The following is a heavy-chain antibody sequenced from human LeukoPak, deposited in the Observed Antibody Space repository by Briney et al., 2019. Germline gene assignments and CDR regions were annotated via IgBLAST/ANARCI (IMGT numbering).Heavy chain of an antibody. CDR2: IWYDGSNK. J-gene: IGHJ4*02. CDR3: ARDAAPRGISGWYGY. V-gene: IGHV3-33*01. D-gene: IGHD6-19*01. Sequence: GGSLRLSCAASGFTFSSYGMHWVRQAPGKGLEWVAVIWYDGSNKYYADSVKGRFTISRDNSKNTLYLQMNSLRAEDTAVYYCARDAAPRGISGWYGYWGQGTLVTVSS. CDR1: GFTFSSYG.